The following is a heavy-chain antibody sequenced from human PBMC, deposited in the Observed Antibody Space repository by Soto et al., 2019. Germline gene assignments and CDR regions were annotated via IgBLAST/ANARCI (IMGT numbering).Heavy chain of an antibody. CDR1: AFAFXNXX. Sequence: QVQLVESGGGVVQPGRSLTXSCAASAFAFXNXXMHWVXQAPGKGLEWVATISYDGSNIYYADSVKGRFTISRDNSKNTLFLQANSLRAEDTAVYHCAGGNAFVYWGQGTLVTVSS. CDR3: AGGNAFVY. CDR2: ISYDGSNI. V-gene: IGHV3-30*03. D-gene: IGHD2-15*01. J-gene: IGHJ4*02.